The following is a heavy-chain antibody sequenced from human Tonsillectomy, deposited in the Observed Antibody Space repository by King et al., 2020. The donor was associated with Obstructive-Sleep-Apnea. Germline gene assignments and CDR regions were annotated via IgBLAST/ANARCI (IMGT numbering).Heavy chain of an antibody. Sequence: EVQLVESGGGLVQPGGSLRLSCAASGFTFSIHAMSWVRQAPGKGLEWFTAITGSGGSTYYADSVKGRFTISRDNSKNTLYVQMNSLRADDTAVYYCARDKVYYDSSGPSRYFDLWGRGTLVTVSS. J-gene: IGHJ2*01. CDR2: ITGSGGST. V-gene: IGHV3-23*04. CDR1: GFTFSIHA. D-gene: IGHD3-22*01. CDR3: ARDKVYYDSSGPSRYFDL.